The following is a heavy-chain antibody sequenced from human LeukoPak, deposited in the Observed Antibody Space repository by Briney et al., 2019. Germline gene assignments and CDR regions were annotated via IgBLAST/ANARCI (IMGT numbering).Heavy chain of an antibody. Sequence: PSETLSLTCTVSGGSISSYYWSWIRQPPGKGLEWIGYIYYSGSTNYNPSPKSRVTISVDTSKNQFSLKLSSVTAADTAVYYCARHGKGSSNYYYMDVWGKGTTVTVSS. CDR1: GGSISSYY. CDR2: IYYSGST. CDR3: ARHGKGSSNYYYMDV. V-gene: IGHV4-59*08. D-gene: IGHD6-6*01. J-gene: IGHJ6*03.